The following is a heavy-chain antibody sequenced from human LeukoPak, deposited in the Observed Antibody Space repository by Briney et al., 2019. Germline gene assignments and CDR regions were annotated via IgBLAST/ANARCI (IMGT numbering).Heavy chain of an antibody. CDR2: IYYRGGT. CDR1: GGSISSYY. D-gene: IGHD2-2*01. CDR3: ARGPRCLGYCSSTSPNGAFDI. Sequence: SETLSLTCTVSGGSISSYYWSWIRQPPGKGLEWIGYIYYRGGTNYNPSLKSRVTMSIDTSKSQFSLKLSSVTAADTAVYYCARGPRCLGYCSSTSPNGAFDIWGQGTMVTVSS. J-gene: IGHJ3*02. V-gene: IGHV4-59*01.